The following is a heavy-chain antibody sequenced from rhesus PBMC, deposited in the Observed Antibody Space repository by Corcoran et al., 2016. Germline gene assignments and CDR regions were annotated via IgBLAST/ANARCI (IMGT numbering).Heavy chain of an antibody. J-gene: IGHJ1*01. CDR2: IYGSGSST. CDR1: DGSLRSST. V-gene: IGHV4-169*02. Sequence: QLQLKESGPGLVKPSETLSVHCAVFDGSLRSSTWSWIRQAPGQGLEWIGDIYGSGSSTNYNPSLKSRCTLSVDTSKNQLSLKLSSVTAADTAVYYCASGRGGSWWVYFEFWGQGALVTVSS. D-gene: IGHD6-25*01. CDR3: ASGRGGSWWVYFEF.